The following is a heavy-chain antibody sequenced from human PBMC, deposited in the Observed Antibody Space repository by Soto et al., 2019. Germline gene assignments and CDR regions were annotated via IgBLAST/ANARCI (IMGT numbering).Heavy chain of an antibody. J-gene: IGHJ4*02. D-gene: IGHD3-3*01. V-gene: IGHV3-9*01. CDR2: ITWNSRVL. CDR3: AKRRYAFGSATCFDS. Sequence: EVQLVESGGRLVQPGRSLRLSCVGTGLNFDDFAMHWGRQAPGKDLEWVSGITWNSRVLAYADSVKGRFTISRDNARNSLYLQMDSLRGEDTALCYCAKRRYAFGSATCFDSWGQGTLVTASS. CDR1: GLNFDDFA.